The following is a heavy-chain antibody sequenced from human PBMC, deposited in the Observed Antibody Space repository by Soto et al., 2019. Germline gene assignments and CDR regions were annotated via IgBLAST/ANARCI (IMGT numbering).Heavy chain of an antibody. Sequence: GGSLRLSCAASGFTFSSYAMSWVRQAPGKGLEWVSAISGSGGSTYYADSVKGRFSISRDNSKNTLYLQMNSLRAEDTAVYYCAKVISGSRYYFDYWGQGTLVTVSS. CDR2: ISGSGGST. V-gene: IGHV3-23*01. CDR1: GFTFSSYA. CDR3: AKVISGSRYYFDY. J-gene: IGHJ4*02. D-gene: IGHD6-13*01.